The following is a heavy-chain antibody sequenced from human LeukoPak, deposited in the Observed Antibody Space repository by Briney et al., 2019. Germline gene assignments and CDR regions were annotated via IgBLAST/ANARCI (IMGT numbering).Heavy chain of an antibody. J-gene: IGHJ3*02. CDR3: VRDSDYQRNSGGRYAHYDALDI. V-gene: IGHV3-7*01. Sequence: GGSLRLSCAASEFTFSTFWMSWVRQAPGKGLEWVANIKADGSVKHYVDSMEGRFSISRDNARSSLYLQMNSLRAEDTAVCYCVRDSDYQRNSGGRYAHYDALDIWGHGTMVTVSS. CDR2: IKADGSVK. D-gene: IGHD2-21*01. CDR1: EFTFSTFW.